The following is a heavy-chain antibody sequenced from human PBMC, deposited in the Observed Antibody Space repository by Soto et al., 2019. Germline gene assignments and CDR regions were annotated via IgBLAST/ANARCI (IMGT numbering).Heavy chain of an antibody. V-gene: IGHV3-23*01. CDR3: AKGLPPITMIVVVNTTGGFDY. J-gene: IGHJ4*02. Sequence: EVQLLESGGGLVQPGGSLRLSCAASGFTFSSYAMSWVRQAPGKGLEWVSAISGSGGSTYYADSVKGRFTISRDNSKNTLDLQMNSLRAEDKAVYYCAKGLPPITMIVVVNTTGGFDYWGQGTLVTVSS. CDR2: ISGSGGST. CDR1: GFTFSSYA. D-gene: IGHD3-22*01.